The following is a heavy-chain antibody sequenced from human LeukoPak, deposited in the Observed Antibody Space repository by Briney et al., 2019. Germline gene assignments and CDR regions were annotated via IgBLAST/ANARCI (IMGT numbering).Heavy chain of an antibody. Sequence: GGSLRLSCGASGFTFSYHWMHWVRQVPGKGLVWVSRIDGGGSSTSYADSVKGRFSISRDNAKSTLYLQMSSLRAEDAAVYYCARGPGSSGGAYVGDYWGPGTLVTVSS. CDR2: IDGGGSST. CDR1: GFTFSYHW. D-gene: IGHD3-22*01. J-gene: IGHJ4*01. V-gene: IGHV3-74*01. CDR3: ARGPGSSGGAYVGDY.